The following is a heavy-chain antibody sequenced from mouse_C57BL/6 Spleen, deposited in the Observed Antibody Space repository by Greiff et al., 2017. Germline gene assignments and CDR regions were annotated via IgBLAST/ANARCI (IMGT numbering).Heavy chain of an antibody. V-gene: IGHV1-64*01. Sequence: QVQLQQPGAELVKPGASVKLSCKASGYTFTSYWMHWVKQRPGQGLEWIGMIHPNSGSTNYNEKFKSKATLTVDKSSSTAYMQLRSLTSEDSAVYYCARSTAWFAYWGQGAMVTVSA. J-gene: IGHJ3*01. CDR2: IHPNSGST. CDR3: ARSTAWFAY. CDR1: GYTFTSYW.